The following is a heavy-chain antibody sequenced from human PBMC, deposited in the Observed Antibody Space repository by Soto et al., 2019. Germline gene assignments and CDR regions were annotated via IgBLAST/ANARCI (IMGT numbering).Heavy chain of an antibody. D-gene: IGHD3-22*01. V-gene: IGHV4-59*01. CDR1: GGSISSYY. CDR3: ARLYDSSGYSDY. J-gene: IGHJ4*02. CDR2: IYYSGST. Sequence: SETLSLTCTVSGGSISSYYWSWIRQPPGKGLEWIGYIYYSGSTNYNPSLKSRVNISVDTSKNQFSLKLSSVTAADTAVYYCARLYDSSGYSDYWGQGTLVTVSS.